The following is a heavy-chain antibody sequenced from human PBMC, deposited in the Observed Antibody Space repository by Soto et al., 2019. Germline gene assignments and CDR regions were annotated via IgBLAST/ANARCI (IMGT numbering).Heavy chain of an antibody. D-gene: IGHD5-18*01. J-gene: IGHJ6*02. CDR3: ARIPYQGYGRNADYYYGMDV. CDR2: IDWDDDK. V-gene: IGHV2-70*01. CDR1: GFSLSTSGMC. Sequence: SGPTLVNPTQTLTLTCTFSGFSLSTSGMCVSWIRQPPGKALEWLALIDWDDDKYYSTSLKTRLTISKDTSKNQVVLTMTNMDPVDTATYYCARIPYQGYGRNADYYYGMDVWGQGTTVTVSS.